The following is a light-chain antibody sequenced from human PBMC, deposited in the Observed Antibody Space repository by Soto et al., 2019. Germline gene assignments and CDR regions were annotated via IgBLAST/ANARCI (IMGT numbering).Light chain of an antibody. Sequence: QCALTQPPSVSGSPGQSVTISCTGTSSDVGRYDRVSWYQQPPGTAPKLMIYEVSNRPSGVPDRFSGSKSGNTASLTISVLQAEDEAEYHCSSFTSSDTRVFGGGTKLTVL. J-gene: IGLJ3*02. CDR3: SSFTSSDTRV. CDR1: SSDVGRYDR. V-gene: IGLV2-18*02. CDR2: EVS.